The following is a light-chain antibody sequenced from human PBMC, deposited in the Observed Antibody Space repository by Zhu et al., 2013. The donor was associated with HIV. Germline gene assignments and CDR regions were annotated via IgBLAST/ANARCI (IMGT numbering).Light chain of an antibody. CDR3: QHRSEGPPYT. V-gene: IGKV3-15*01. Sequence: EIVLTQSPDTLSVFPGERATLSCRASQSVSSNLAWYQQKRGQAPRLLIYGASTRATGIPARFSGAGSGTDFTLTISSLEPEDVAVYFCQHRSEGPPYTFGPGTKLEIK. CDR2: GAS. CDR1: QSVSSN. J-gene: IGKJ2*01.